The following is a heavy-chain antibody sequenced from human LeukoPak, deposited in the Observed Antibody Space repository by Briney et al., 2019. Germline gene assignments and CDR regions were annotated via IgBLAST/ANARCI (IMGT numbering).Heavy chain of an antibody. CDR2: ISSSGSTI. CDR3: VRGYYNFWSGYRVEYYFDY. D-gene: IGHD3-3*01. Sequence: GGSLRLSRAASGFTFSDYYMSWIRQAPGKGLEWVSYISSSGSTIYYADSLKGRFTISRDNAKNSLYLQMNSLRAEDTAVYYCVRGYYNFWSGYRVEYYFDYWGQGTLVTVSS. V-gene: IGHV3-11*04. CDR1: GFTFSDYY. J-gene: IGHJ4*02.